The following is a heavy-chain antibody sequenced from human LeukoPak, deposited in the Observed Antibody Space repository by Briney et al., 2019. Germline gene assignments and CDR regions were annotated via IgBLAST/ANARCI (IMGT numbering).Heavy chain of an antibody. CDR1: GGTFSSYA. CDR2: IFPIFGTA. J-gene: IGHJ4*02. CDR3: ARERPPGDSSNWFLEGYFDI. Sequence: SVKVSCKASGGTFSSYAITWVRQAPGQGLEWMGRIFPIFGTANYAQKFQGRVTITTDESTSTAYMELSTLRSDDTAVYYCARERPPGDSSNWFLEGYFDIWGQGTLVTVSS. V-gene: IGHV1-69*05. D-gene: IGHD6-13*01.